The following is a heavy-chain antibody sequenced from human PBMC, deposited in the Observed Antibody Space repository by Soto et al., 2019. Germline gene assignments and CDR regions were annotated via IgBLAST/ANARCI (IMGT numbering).Heavy chain of an antibody. V-gene: IGHV1-18*01. CDR3: VRDLDGSGSYYTDY. Sequence: GASVKVSCKAFGYAFSHYGISWVRQAPGQGLEWMGWIGVYNGNTNYAQKLQGRVTLTTDTSTGTAYMELRSLRSDDTAVYFCVRDLDGSGSYYTDYWGQGTLVTVSS. J-gene: IGHJ4*02. CDR2: IGVYNGNT. D-gene: IGHD3-10*01. CDR1: GYAFSHYG.